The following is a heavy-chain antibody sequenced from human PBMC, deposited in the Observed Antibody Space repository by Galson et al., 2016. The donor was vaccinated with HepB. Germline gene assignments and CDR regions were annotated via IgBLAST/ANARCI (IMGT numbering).Heavy chain of an antibody. Sequence: SLRLSCAASGFTFDDYAMHWVRQAPGKGLEWVAGISWNNGYIGYADSVKGRFTISRDNAKNSLYPQMNSLRAEDTAVYYCATMVLPRRRYFDLWGRGTLVTVSS. V-gene: IGHV3-9*01. CDR2: ISWNNGYI. D-gene: IGHD4/OR15-4a*01. CDR3: ATMVLPRRRYFDL. CDR1: GFTFDDYA. J-gene: IGHJ2*01.